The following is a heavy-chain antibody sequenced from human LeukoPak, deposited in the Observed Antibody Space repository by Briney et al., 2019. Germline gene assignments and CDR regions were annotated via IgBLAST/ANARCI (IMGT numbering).Heavy chain of an antibody. D-gene: IGHD6-19*01. CDR3: ARGMSVVGSRYYYHGVDV. Sequence: GGSLRLSCAASGFTFSSYGMHWVRQAPGKGLEWVAVISYDGSNKYYADSVKGRFTISRDNSKNTLYLQMNSLRADDTGAYYCARGMSVVGSRYYYHGVDVWGRGTTVTVSS. CDR2: ISYDGSNK. J-gene: IGHJ6*02. CDR1: GFTFSSYG. V-gene: IGHV3-30*03.